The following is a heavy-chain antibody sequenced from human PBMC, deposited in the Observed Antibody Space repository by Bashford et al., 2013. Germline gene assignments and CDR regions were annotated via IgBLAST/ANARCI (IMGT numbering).Heavy chain of an antibody. Sequence: SGGPVRLSCAASGFTFSSYAMSWVRQAPGKGLEWVSAISGSGGSTYYADSVKGRFTISRDNSKNTLYLQMNSLRAEDTAVYYCAKAQRRTTVKTDYYYYYGMDVWGQGTTVTVSS. CDR1: GFTFSSYA. D-gene: IGHD4-17*01. CDR2: ISGSGGST. J-gene: IGHJ6*02. V-gene: IGHV3-23*01. CDR3: AKAQRRTTVKTDYYYYYGMDV.